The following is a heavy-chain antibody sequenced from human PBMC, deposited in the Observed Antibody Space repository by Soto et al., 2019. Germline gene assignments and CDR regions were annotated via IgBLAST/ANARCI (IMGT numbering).Heavy chain of an antibody. CDR3: TTGIPVAAASYYCYGMDV. V-gene: IGHV3-15*01. CDR2: IKGQTEGGTT. D-gene: IGHD6-19*01. Sequence: PGWSLRLSCAACGFTFSNAWMSGVRQGRGKGLEWVRRIKGQTEGGTTDYAAPVKGRFTISRDDSKNTLYLQMNSLKTEEQALYYCTTGIPVAAASYYCYGMDVWAPGTPVTVSS. CDR1: GFTFSNAW. J-gene: IGHJ6*01.